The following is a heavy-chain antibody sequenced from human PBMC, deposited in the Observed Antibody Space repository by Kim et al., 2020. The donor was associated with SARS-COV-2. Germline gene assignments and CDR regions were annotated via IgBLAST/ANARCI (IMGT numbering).Heavy chain of an antibody. CDR3: ARKTQWLDDNWFDP. D-gene: IGHD6-19*01. J-gene: IGHJ5*02. CDR2: ISSSGSTI. Sequence: GGSLRLSCAASGFTFSDYYMSWIRQAPGKGLEWVSYISSSGSTIYYADSVKGRFTISRDNAKNSLYLQMNSLRAEDTAVYYCARKTQWLDDNWFDPWGQGTLVTVSS. V-gene: IGHV3-11*01. CDR1: GFTFSDYY.